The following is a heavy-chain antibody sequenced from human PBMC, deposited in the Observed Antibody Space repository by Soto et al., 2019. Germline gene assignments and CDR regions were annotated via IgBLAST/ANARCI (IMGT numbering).Heavy chain of an antibody. V-gene: IGHV3-21*01. CDR2: ISSSSSYI. CDR1: GFTFSSYS. D-gene: IGHD3-10*01. Sequence: GGSLRLSCAASGFTFSSYSMNWVRQAPGKGLEWVSSISSSSSYIYYADSVKGRFTISRDNAKNSLYLQMNSLRAEDTAVYYCARVPYYYGSGSYLDYWGQGTLVTVSS. J-gene: IGHJ4*02. CDR3: ARVPYYYGSGSYLDY.